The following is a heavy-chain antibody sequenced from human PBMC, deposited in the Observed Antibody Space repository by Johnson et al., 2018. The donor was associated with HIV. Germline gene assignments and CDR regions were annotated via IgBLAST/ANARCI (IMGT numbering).Heavy chain of an antibody. Sequence: QVQLVESGGGLVQPGRSLRLSCAASGFTFDDYAMHWVRQAPGKGLEWVAVISYDGSNKYYADSVKGRFTISRDNSKNTLYLQMNSLRAEDTAVYYCARSGVVGATSAVDAFDIWGQGTMVTVSS. CDR2: ISYDGSNK. CDR3: ARSGVVGATSAVDAFDI. V-gene: IGHV3-30*03. J-gene: IGHJ3*02. CDR1: GFTFDDYA. D-gene: IGHD1-26*01.